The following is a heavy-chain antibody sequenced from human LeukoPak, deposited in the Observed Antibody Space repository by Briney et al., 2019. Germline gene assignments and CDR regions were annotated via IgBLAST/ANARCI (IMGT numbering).Heavy chain of an antibody. Sequence: GGSLRLSCAASGFTFSSYAMSWVRQAPGKGLEWVSAISGSGGSTYYADSVKGWFTISRDNSKNTLYLQMNSLRAEDTAVYYCADDFWSGYSDFGMDVWGQGTTVTVSS. CDR3: ADDFWSGYSDFGMDV. CDR2: ISGSGGST. D-gene: IGHD3-3*01. J-gene: IGHJ6*02. V-gene: IGHV3-23*01. CDR1: GFTFSSYA.